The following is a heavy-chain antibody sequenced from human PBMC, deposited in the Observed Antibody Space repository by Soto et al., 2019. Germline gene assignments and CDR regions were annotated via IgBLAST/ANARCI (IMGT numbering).Heavy chain of an antibody. CDR1: GFSFSSYA. V-gene: IGHV3-23*01. CDR3: AKAPYNYGSGNEFDL. CDR2: ISGRGTST. D-gene: IGHD3-10*01. J-gene: IGHJ5*02. Sequence: GGSLRLSCAASGFSFSSYAMGWVRQAPGKGLEWVSGISGRGTSTYYADSVKGRFTISRDNSKNTLYLQMNSLRADDTAVHYCAKAPYNYGSGNEFDLWGQGTLVTVSS.